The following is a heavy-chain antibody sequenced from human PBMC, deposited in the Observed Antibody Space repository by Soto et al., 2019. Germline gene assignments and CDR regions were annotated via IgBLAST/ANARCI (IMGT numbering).Heavy chain of an antibody. CDR1: GYAFTSYG. J-gene: IGHJ4*02. Sequence: QVHLVQSGAEVKKPGASVKVSCKASGYAFTSYGMSWVRQAPGQGLEWMGWINTYNSDTNSAPRLQGRITMTTDTSTSTAYMELRSLTSDDTAVDYCVRDERDSGRGGNCFYFDYWGQGTLVSVSS. D-gene: IGHD2-15*01. V-gene: IGHV1-18*04. CDR3: VRDERDSGRGGNCFYFDY. CDR2: INTYNSDT.